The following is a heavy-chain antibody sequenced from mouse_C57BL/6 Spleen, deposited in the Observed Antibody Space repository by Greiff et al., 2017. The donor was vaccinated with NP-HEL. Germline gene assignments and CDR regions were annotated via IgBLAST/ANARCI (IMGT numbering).Heavy chain of an antibody. V-gene: IGHV1-53*01. J-gene: IGHJ1*03. Sequence: QVQLKQPGTELVKPGASAKLSCKASGYTFTSYWMPWVKQRPGQGLEWIGNIIPSNGGTNYNEKFKSKATLTVDNSSSTAYMQLSSLTSEDSAVYYCAREGGYSWYFDVWGTGTTVTVSS. D-gene: IGHD2-3*01. CDR2: IIPSNGGT. CDR1: GYTFTSYW. CDR3: AREGGYSWYFDV.